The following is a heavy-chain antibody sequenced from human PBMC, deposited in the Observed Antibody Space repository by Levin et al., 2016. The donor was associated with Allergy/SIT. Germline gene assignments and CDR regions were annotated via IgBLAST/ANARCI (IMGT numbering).Heavy chain of an antibody. CDR2: IYYSGST. CDR3: ARDKIAAPDRYGMDV. V-gene: IGHV4-31*02. Sequence: WIRQPPGKGLEWIGYIYYSGSTYYNPSLKSRVTISVDTSKNQFSLKLSSVTAADTAVYYCARDKIAAPDRYGMDVWGQGTTVTVSS. J-gene: IGHJ6*02. D-gene: IGHD6-6*01.